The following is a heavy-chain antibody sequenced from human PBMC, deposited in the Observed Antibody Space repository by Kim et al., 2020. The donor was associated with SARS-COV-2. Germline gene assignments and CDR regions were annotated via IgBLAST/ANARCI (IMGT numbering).Heavy chain of an antibody. D-gene: IGHD4-4*01. CDR2: I. V-gene: IGHV3-48*03. Sequence: IYYAASGRGRFTIPRDNDKNSLYLQMNSLRAEDTAVYYCARGPNYSPFDYWGQGTLVTVSS. CDR3: ARGPNYSPFDY. J-gene: IGHJ4*02.